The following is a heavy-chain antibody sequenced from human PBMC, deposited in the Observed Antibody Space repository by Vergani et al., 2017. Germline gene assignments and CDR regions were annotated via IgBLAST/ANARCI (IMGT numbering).Heavy chain of an antibody. CDR2: ISGSGGST. CDR3: AKWRGMGLKVVVAVPGPAY. D-gene: IGHD2-15*01. CDR1: GFTFSSYA. V-gene: IGHV3-23*01. Sequence: EVQLLESGGGLVQPGGSLRLSCAASGFTFSSYAMSWVRQAPGKGLEWVSAISGSGGSTYYADSVKGRFTISRDNSKNTLYLQMNSLRAEDTAVYYCAKWRGMGLKVVVAVPGPAYWGQGTLVTVS. J-gene: IGHJ4*02.